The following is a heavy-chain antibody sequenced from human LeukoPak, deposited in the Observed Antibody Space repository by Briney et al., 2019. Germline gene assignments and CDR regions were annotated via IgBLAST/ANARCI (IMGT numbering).Heavy chain of an antibody. CDR3: AKDLRGYSYGYSVDY. J-gene: IGHJ4*02. V-gene: IGHV3-30*02. Sequence: PGGSLRLSCEASGFTFSTYGMHWVRQAPGKGLEWVAFIRYDGSNKYYADSVKGRFTISRDNSKNTLYVQMNSLRAEDTAVYYCAKDLRGYSYGYSVDYRGQGNLVTVSS. D-gene: IGHD5-18*01. CDR2: IRYDGSNK. CDR1: GFTFSTYG.